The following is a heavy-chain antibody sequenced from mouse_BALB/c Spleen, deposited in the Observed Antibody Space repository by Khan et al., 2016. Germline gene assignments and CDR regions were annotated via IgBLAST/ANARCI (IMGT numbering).Heavy chain of an antibody. CDR3: ARLMHCYAMDY. CDR2: IRTNANDSTI. Sequence: EVELVESGGGLVQPGGSLRLSCATSGFTFTDYYMSWVRQPPGKALEWLGFIRTNANDSTIAYSSSVKVRFTISRATSQTILHLHMNTLRAEDSATYYWARLMHCYAMDYWGQGTSVTVSS. J-gene: IGHJ4*01. CDR1: GFTFTDYY. V-gene: IGHV7-3*02.